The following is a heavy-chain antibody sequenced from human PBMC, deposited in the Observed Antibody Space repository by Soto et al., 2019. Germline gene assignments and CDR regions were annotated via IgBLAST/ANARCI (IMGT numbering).Heavy chain of an antibody. CDR2: IIPIFGTA. V-gene: IGHV1-69*13. CDR1: GGTFSSYA. D-gene: IGHD2-15*01. Sequence: RASVKVSCKASGGTFSSYAISWVRQAPGQGLEWMGGIIPIFGTANYAQKFQGRVTITADESTSTAYMELSSLRSEDTAVYYCATHIVVVVAATRRIYYYYGMDVWGQGTTVTVS. CDR3: ATHIVVVVAATRRIYYYYGMDV. J-gene: IGHJ6*02.